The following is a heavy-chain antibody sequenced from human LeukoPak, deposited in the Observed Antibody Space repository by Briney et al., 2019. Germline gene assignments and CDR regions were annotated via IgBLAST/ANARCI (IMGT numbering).Heavy chain of an antibody. D-gene: IGHD6-19*01. Sequence: GGSLRLSCAASGFTVSSNYMGWVRQAPGKGLEWGSVIYSGGDTYYADSVKGRFTISRDNSKNMIYLEMSSLKAGDTAVYYCAKERSLEIAVAGTVFDYWGQGTLVTVSS. J-gene: IGHJ4*02. CDR2: IYSGGDT. V-gene: IGHV3-66*01. CDR3: AKERSLEIAVAGTVFDY. CDR1: GFTVSSNY.